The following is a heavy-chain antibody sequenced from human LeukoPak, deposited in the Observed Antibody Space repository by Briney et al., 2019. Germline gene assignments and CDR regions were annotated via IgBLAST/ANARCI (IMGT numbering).Heavy chain of an antibody. CDR1: GGSISSGSYY. CDR2: ISYSGST. CDR3: ARDQYYDSSTYYEIDY. J-gene: IGHJ4*02. Sequence: PSQTLSLTCTVSGGSISSGSYYWSWIRQPPGKGLEWIGSISYSGSTYYNPSLKSRVTMSVDTSKNQFSLKLSSVTAADTAVYYCARDQYYDSSTYYEIDYWGQGTLVTVSS. V-gene: IGHV4-39*07. D-gene: IGHD3-22*01.